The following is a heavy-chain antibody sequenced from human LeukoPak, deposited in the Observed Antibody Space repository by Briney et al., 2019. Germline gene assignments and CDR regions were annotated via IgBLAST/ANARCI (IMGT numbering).Heavy chain of an antibody. D-gene: IGHD6-13*01. V-gene: IGHV4-59*01. CDR1: GGSISSYY. CDR3: ATADSSSCYFDY. J-gene: IGHJ4*02. Sequence: SETLSLTCTVSGGSISSYYWSWIRQPPGKGLEWIGYIYYSGGTNYNPSLKSRVTISVDTSKNQFSLKLSSVTAADTAVYYCATADSSSCYFDYWGQGTLVTVSS. CDR2: IYYSGGT.